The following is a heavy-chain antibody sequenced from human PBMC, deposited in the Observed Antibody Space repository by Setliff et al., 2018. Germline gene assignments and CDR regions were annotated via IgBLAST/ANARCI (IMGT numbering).Heavy chain of an antibody. CDR3: ARHDARGYYYSMDV. Sequence: SETLSLTCAVSGGSINGSRNYWAWVRQTPGKAVEWIASIHSRGNIYFHPSLKSRVAISIDSSKNQFSLDFNSVTASDTAIYYCARHDARGYYYSMDVWGKGTMVTVSS. J-gene: IGHJ6*03. CDR1: GGSINGSRNY. CDR2: IHSRGNI. D-gene: IGHD3-10*01. V-gene: IGHV4-39*01.